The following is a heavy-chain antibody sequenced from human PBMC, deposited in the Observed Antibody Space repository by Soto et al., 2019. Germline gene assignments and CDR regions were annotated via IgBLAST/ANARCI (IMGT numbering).Heavy chain of an antibody. CDR2: INSDGSST. CDR1: GFTFSSYW. V-gene: IGHV3-74*01. CDR3: ARVYCGGDCYPVDY. J-gene: IGHJ4*02. Sequence: GGSLRLSCAASGFTFSSYWMHWVRQAPGKGLVWVSRINSDGSSTSYADSVKGRFTISRDNAKNTLYLQMNSLRAEDTAVYYCARVYCGGDCYPVDYWGQGTLVTVSS. D-gene: IGHD2-21*01.